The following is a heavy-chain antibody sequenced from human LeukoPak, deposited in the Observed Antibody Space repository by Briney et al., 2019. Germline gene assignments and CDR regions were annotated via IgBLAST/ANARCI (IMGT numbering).Heavy chain of an antibody. CDR3: ARAYDSSGYIGSFDY. D-gene: IGHD3-22*01. CDR1: GFTFDDHG. CDR2: INWNGGST. V-gene: IGHV3-20*04. Sequence: GGSLRLSCAASGFTFDDHGMSWVRQAPGKGLEWVSGINWNGGSTGYADSVKGRFTISRDNAKNSLYLQMNSLRAEDTALYYCARAYDSSGYIGSFDYWGQGTLVTVSS. J-gene: IGHJ4*02.